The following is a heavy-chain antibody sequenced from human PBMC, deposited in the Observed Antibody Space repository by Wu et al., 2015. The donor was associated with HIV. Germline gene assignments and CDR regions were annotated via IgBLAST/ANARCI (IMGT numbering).Heavy chain of an antibody. Sequence: QVQLVQSGAXVKKPGASVKVSCKTSGNTFSNYYMQWVRQAPGKGLEWMAMINPIGTSTKYAQKFQGRLTVTRDTSTGVVYMELNSLRSEDTAVYYCTKTSALIRGAWDWFDTWGPGTLVSVSS. D-gene: IGHD1-26*01. CDR2: INPIGTST. CDR1: GNTFSNYY. V-gene: IGHV1-46*01. J-gene: IGHJ5*02. CDR3: TKTSALIRGAWDWFDT.